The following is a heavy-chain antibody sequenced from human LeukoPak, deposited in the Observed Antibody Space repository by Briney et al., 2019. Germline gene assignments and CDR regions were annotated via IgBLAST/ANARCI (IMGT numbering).Heavy chain of an antibody. CDR1: GYTFTSYD. CDR2: XNPNSGNT. J-gene: IGHJ6*02. D-gene: IGHD3-10*01. CDR3: ARSFGGYDPGYYGMDV. V-gene: IGHV1-8*01. Sequence: GASVKVSCKASGYTFTSYDINWVRQATGQGLXXXXXXNPNSGNTGYAQKFQGRVTMTRNTSISTAYMELSSLRSEDTAVYYCARSFGGYDPGYYGMDVWGQGTTVTVSS.